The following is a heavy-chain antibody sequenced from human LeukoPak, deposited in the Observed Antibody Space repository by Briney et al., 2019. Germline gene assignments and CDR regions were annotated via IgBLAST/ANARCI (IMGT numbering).Heavy chain of an antibody. CDR3: ARDNDFWSGYYSFDF. J-gene: IGHJ4*02. Sequence: SQTLSLTCTVSGDSINSAAYYWSWIRQHPGKGLEWIGYIYYSGSTSYNPSHQSRVTISIDTSKNQFSLKLSSVTAAATAVYYCARDNDFWSGYYSFDFWGRGTLVTVSS. CDR1: GDSINSAAYY. CDR2: IYYSGST. V-gene: IGHV4-31*03. D-gene: IGHD3-3*01.